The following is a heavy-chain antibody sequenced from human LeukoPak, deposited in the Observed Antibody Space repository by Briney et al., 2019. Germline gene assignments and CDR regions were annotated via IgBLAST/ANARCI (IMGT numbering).Heavy chain of an antibody. D-gene: IGHD6-19*01. CDR2: ISSSSSYI. CDR1: GFTFSTYA. CDR3: ARHVVLVQWLGIFDY. J-gene: IGHJ4*02. V-gene: IGHV3-21*01. Sequence: PGGSLRLSCAASGFTFSTYAMSWVRQAPGKGLEWVSSISSSSSYIYYADSVKGRFTISRDNAKNSLYLQMNSLRAEDTAVYFCARHVVLVQWLGIFDYWGQGTQVTVSS.